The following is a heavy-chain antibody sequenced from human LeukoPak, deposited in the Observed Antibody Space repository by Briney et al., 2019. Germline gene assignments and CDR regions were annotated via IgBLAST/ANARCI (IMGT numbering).Heavy chain of an antibody. J-gene: IGHJ6*02. D-gene: IGHD2-2*02. Sequence: ASVKVSCKASGYTFTGYYMHWVRQAPGQGPEWMGWINPNSGGTNYAQRFQGRVTMTRDTSISTAYMELSRLRSDDTAVYYCAREGDLYCSSTSCYNNYYYYGMDVWGQGTTVTVSS. CDR3: AREGDLYCSSTSCYNNYYYYGMDV. CDR1: GYTFTGYY. V-gene: IGHV1-2*02. CDR2: INPNSGGT.